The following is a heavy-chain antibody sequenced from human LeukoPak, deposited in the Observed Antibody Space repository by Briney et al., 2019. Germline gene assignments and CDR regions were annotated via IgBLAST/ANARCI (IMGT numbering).Heavy chain of an antibody. CDR3: AKGGTWNDPEY. Sequence: GGSLRLSCAASGFTFSSYAMSWVRQAPGKGLKWVSGISGSGDSTYYADSVKGRFTISRDNSKNTLNLQMNSLRAEDTAVYYCAKGGTWNDPEYWGQGTLVTVSS. V-gene: IGHV3-23*01. CDR2: ISGSGDST. J-gene: IGHJ4*02. CDR1: GFTFSSYA. D-gene: IGHD1-1*01.